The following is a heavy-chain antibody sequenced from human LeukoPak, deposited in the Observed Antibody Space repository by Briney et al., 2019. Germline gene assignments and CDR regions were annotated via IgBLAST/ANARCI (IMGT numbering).Heavy chain of an antibody. V-gene: IGHV3-7*01. CDR1: GFTFSSYW. CDR2: IKQDGSEK. J-gene: IGHJ4*02. D-gene: IGHD1-26*01. CDR3: ARGKSGSYGTKGY. Sequence: PGGSLRLSCVASGFTFSSYWMSWVRQAPGKGLECVADIKQDGSEKYYVDSVKGRFTISRDNAKNSLYLQMNSLRVEDTAAYYCARGKSGSYGTKGYWGQGTLVTVSS.